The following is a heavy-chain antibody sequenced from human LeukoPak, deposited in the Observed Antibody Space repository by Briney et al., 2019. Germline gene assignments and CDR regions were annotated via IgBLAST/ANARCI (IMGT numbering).Heavy chain of an antibody. CDR2: ISTSSRTR. CDR3: AREDCSSTSCRLDS. J-gene: IGHJ4*02. D-gene: IGHD2-2*01. CDR1: GFDFSRYK. Sequence: GASLRLCCAASGFDFSRYKMNWVRQAPGKGLEWVSYISTSSRTRYYAASMEGRFTISRDNAKDSLDLHMNSLRAEDTAIYYCAREDCSSTSCRLDSWGQGTLVTVPP. V-gene: IGHV3-48*03.